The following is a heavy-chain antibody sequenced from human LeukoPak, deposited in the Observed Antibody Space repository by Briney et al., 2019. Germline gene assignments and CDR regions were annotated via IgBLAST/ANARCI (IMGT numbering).Heavy chain of an antibody. CDR2: IYPGDSDT. Sequence: GDSLRISGRVSGNGFTTYGIGWLGQRPGKGLKWMGIIYPGDSDTRYSPSFQGQVTISADKSISTAYLQWSSLKASDTAMYYCARLEGRYWGQGTLVTVSS. J-gene: IGHJ4*02. CDR1: GNGFTTYG. D-gene: IGHD3-10*01. CDR3: ARLEGRY. V-gene: IGHV5-51*01.